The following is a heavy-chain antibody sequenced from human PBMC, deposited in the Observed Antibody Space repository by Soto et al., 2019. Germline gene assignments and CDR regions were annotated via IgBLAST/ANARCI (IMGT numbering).Heavy chain of an antibody. CDR1: GYSFSTSW. CDR2: IYPSDSDT. Sequence: ESLKISCKGSGYSFSTSWIGWVRQMSGKGLEWMGTIYPSDSDTRYSPSFQGQVIISADKSTSTAYLQWRSLKASDTAMYYCATRAEYYDFWSGYYGAWGQGTLVTVSS. V-gene: IGHV5-51*01. J-gene: IGHJ5*02. D-gene: IGHD3-3*01. CDR3: ATRAEYYDFWSGYYGA.